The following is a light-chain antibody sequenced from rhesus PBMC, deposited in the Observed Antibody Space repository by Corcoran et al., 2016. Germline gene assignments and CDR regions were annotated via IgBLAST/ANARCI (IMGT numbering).Light chain of an antibody. J-gene: IGKJ2*01. CDR3: QQGNSNPYS. V-gene: IGKV1-32*02. CDR2: YAN. CDR1: QGISSY. Sequence: DIQMSQSPSSLSASVGDRVTITCRASQGISSYLNWYQQKPVKAPKLLIYYANSLASGVPSRFSGSGSGTDFTLTISSLQPEDFATYYCQQGNSNPYSFGQGTKVEIK.